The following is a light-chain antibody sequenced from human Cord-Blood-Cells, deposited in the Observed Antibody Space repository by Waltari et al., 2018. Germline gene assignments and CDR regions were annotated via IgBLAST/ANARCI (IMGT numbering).Light chain of an antibody. J-gene: IGKJ2*01. CDR1: QSVSSY. Sequence: EIVLTQSPATLSVSPGESATLTCRASQSVSSYLAWYQQKPVQAPRLLIYDASNRATGITARFSGSGSGTDFTLTISSLEPEDYAVYYCQQRSNWPPYTFGQGTKLEIK. V-gene: IGKV3-11*01. CDR3: QQRSNWPPYT. CDR2: DAS.